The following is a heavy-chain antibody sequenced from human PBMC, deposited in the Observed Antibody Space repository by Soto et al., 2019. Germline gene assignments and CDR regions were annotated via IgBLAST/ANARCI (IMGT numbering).Heavy chain of an antibody. D-gene: IGHD6-13*01. Sequence: SVKVSCKASGGTFSSYTISWVRQAPGQGLEWMGRIIPILGIANYAQKFQGRVTITADKSTSTAYMELSSLRSEDTAVYYCARDTPLNSSSWSPNYYYYYMDVWGKGTTVTVSS. CDR3: ARDTPLNSSSWSPNYYYYYMDV. J-gene: IGHJ6*03. CDR2: IIPILGIA. V-gene: IGHV1-69*04. CDR1: GGTFSSYT.